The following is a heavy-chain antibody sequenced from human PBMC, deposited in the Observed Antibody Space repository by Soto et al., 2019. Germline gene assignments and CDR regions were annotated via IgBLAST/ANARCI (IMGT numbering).Heavy chain of an antibody. CDR1: GFTFSSYA. Sequence: PGGSLRLSCAASGFTFSSYAMSWVRQAPGKGLEWVSAISGSGGSTYYADSVKGQFTISRDNSKNTLYLQMNSLRAEDTAVYYCAKDVVVAAKFHYFDYWGQGTLVTVSS. CDR2: ISGSGGST. D-gene: IGHD2-15*01. CDR3: AKDVVVAAKFHYFDY. J-gene: IGHJ4*02. V-gene: IGHV3-23*01.